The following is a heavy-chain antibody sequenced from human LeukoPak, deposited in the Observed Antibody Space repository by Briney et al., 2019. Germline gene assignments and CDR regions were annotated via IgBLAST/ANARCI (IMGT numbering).Heavy chain of an antibody. CDR3: ARVGSDPFDY. J-gene: IGHJ4*02. V-gene: IGHV3-30*03. D-gene: IGHD6-25*01. CDR1: GFTFSSYG. Sequence: GGSLRLSCAASGFTFSSYGMHWVRQAPGKGLEWVAVISYDGSNKYYADSVKGRFTISRDNSKNTLYLQMNSLRAEDTAVYYCARVGSDPFDYWGQGTLVTVSS. CDR2: ISYDGSNK.